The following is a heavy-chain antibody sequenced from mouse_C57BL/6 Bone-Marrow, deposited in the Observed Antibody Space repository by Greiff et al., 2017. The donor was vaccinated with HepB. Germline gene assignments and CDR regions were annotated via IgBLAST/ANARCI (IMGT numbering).Heavy chain of an antibody. D-gene: IGHD1-1*01. Sequence: QQSCKASGYTFTSYWMHWVKQRPGQGLEWIGEIDPSDSYTNYNQKFKGKSTLTVDKSSSTAYMQLSSLTSEDSAVYYCASSFYGSSYDAMDYWGQGTSVTVSS. CDR3: ASSFYGSSYDAMDY. CDR1: GYTFTSYW. CDR2: IDPSDSYT. J-gene: IGHJ4*01. V-gene: IGHV1-69*01.